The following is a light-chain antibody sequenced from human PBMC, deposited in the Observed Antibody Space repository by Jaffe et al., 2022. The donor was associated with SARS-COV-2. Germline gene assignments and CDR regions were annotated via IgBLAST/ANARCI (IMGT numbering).Light chain of an antibody. CDR3: MQTLLTPYT. Sequence: DIVMTQSPLSLPVTPGEPASISCRSSQTLLHFTGKTFLHWYLQKPGQSPQLLIYLVSNRASGVPDRFSGVGSGTDFTLKISRVETDDVGVYYCMQTLLTPYTFGQGTKLEIK. CDR1: QTLLHFTGKTF. J-gene: IGKJ2*01. V-gene: IGKV2-28*01. CDR2: LVS.